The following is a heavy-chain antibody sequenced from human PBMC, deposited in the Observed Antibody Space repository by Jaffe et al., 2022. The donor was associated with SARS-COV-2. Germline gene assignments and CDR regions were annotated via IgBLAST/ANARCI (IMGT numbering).Heavy chain of an antibody. CDR1: GGSISSGSYY. Sequence: QVQLQESGPGLVKPSQTLSLTCTVSGGSISSGSYYWSWIRQPAGKGLEWIGRIYTSGSTNYNPSLKSRVTISVDTSKNQFSLKLSSVTAADTAVYYCAGFDYDFWSGYNINYYYYGMDVWGQGTTVTVSS. D-gene: IGHD3-3*01. CDR2: IYTSGST. CDR3: AGFDYDFWSGYNINYYYYGMDV. J-gene: IGHJ6*02. V-gene: IGHV4-61*02.